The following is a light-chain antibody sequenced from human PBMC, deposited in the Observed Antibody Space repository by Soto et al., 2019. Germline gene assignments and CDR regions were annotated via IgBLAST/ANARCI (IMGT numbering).Light chain of an antibody. V-gene: IGLV2-11*01. J-gene: IGLJ2*01. CDR2: DVN. Sequence: QSALTQPRSVSGSPGQSVTLSCTGTSSDVGGYHYVSWYQHHPGKAPKIIIYDVNKRPSGVPDRFSGSKSGNTASLTISGLQTEDEADYYCCSYAGSYTLVFGGGTKVDRP. CDR1: SSDVGGYHY. CDR3: CSYAGSYTLV.